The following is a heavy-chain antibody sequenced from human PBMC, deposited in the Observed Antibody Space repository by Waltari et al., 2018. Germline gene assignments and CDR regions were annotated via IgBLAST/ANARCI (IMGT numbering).Heavy chain of an antibody. CDR3: TRDSPSWI. CDR1: GFAFSSFW. Sequence: EGQLVESGGGLVQPGGSLKLSCAASGFAFSSFWMHWVRQVPGQGLVWVSPINNDATYTSYSDSVRGRFTVSRDNAKNMLYLQMKSLRAEDTAIYYCTRDSPSWIWGQGTMVSVSS. CDR2: INNDATYT. J-gene: IGHJ3*02. V-gene: IGHV3-74*01.